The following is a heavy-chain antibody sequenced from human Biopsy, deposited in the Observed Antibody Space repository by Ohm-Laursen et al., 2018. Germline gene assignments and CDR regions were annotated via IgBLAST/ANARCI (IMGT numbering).Heavy chain of an antibody. J-gene: IGHJ4*02. V-gene: IGHV1-24*01. CDR2: FAPENGKT. CDR3: AADINVWNVNY. CDR1: GYTPTALS. D-gene: IGHD1-1*01. Sequence: SVKVSCKVSGYTPTALSMHWVRQAPGRGLEWMGGFAPENGKTIYAQKFQGRITVTEDTSTDTAYMELSSLRSEDTAVYYCAADINVWNVNYWGQGTQVTVSS.